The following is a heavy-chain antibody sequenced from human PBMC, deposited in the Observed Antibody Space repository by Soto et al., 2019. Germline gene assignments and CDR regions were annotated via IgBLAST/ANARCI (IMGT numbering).Heavy chain of an antibody. CDR1: GGSFSGYY. Sequence: QVQLQQWGAGLLKPSETLSLTCAVYGGSFSGYYWSWIRQPPGKGLEWIGEINHSGSTNYNPSLKNRVTISVDTSKNQFSLKLSSVTAADTAVYYCARGLGYYYDSSGRLTYFDYWGQGTLVTVSS. D-gene: IGHD3-22*01. V-gene: IGHV4-34*01. CDR2: INHSGST. CDR3: ARGLGYYYDSSGRLTYFDY. J-gene: IGHJ4*02.